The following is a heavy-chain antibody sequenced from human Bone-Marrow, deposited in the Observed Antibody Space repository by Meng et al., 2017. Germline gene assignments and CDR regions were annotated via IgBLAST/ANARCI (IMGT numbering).Heavy chain of an antibody. V-gene: IGHV3-15*01. Sequence: ELLLVEVGGGVVRHGGPLVLSCAASGFSFSNAWMSWVRQAQGRGQEWVARIKSKTDGETPDYAAPVKGRFTISRDDSKNTLYLQMHSLKTEDTAVYYCNWNDFGDYWGQGALVTVSS. CDR1: GFSFSNAW. CDR3: NWNDFGDY. D-gene: IGHD1-1*01. CDR2: IKSKTDGETP. J-gene: IGHJ4*02.